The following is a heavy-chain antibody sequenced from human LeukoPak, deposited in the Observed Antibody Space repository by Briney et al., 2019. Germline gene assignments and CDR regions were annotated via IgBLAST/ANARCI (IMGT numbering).Heavy chain of an antibody. J-gene: IGHJ5*02. Sequence: SVKVSCKASGGTFSSYTISWVRQAPGQGLEWMGRIIPILGIANYAQKFQGRVTITADKSTSTAYMELSSLRSEDTAVYYCARGPLDGHNSDWFDPWGQGTLVTVSS. V-gene: IGHV1-69*02. D-gene: IGHD5-24*01. CDR1: GGTFSSYT. CDR2: IIPILGIA. CDR3: ARGPLDGHNSDWFDP.